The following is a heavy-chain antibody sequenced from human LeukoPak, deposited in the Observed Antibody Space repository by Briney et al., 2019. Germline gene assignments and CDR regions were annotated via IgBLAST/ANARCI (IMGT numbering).Heavy chain of an antibody. CDR3: AKDTHDYGDYVPFNWFDP. D-gene: IGHD4-17*01. CDR1: GFTFSGSA. Sequence: GGSLRLSCAASGFTFSGSAMHWVRQAPGKGLEWVSAISGSGGSTYYADSVKGRFTISRDNSKNTLYLQMNSLRAEDTAVYYCAKDTHDYGDYVPFNWFDPWGQGTLVTVSS. CDR2: ISGSGGST. J-gene: IGHJ5*02. V-gene: IGHV3-23*01.